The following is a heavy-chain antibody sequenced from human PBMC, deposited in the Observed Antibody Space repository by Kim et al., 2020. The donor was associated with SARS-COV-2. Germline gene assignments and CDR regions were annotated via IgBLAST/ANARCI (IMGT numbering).Heavy chain of an antibody. CDR3: AKEPQKSSWYYFDY. J-gene: IGHJ4*02. V-gene: IGHV3-23*01. Sequence: AAPVKGRFPIPEDDSKNTFYLQMSSLRAEDTAVYYCAKEPQKSSWYYFDYWGQGALVTVSS. D-gene: IGHD6-13*01.